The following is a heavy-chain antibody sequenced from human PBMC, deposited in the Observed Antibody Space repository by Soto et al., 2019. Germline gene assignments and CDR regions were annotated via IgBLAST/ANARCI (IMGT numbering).Heavy chain of an antibody. CDR1: GFTFSSYG. Sequence: PGGSLRLSCAASGFTFSSYGMHWVRQATGKGLEWVAVISYDGSNKYYADSVKGRFTISRDNSKNTLYLQMNSLRAEDTAVYYCAKELAEGMEWSDKYYYYGMDVWGQGTTVTVSS. CDR2: ISYDGSNK. CDR3: AKELAEGMEWSDKYYYYGMDV. D-gene: IGHD3-3*01. J-gene: IGHJ6*02. V-gene: IGHV3-30*18.